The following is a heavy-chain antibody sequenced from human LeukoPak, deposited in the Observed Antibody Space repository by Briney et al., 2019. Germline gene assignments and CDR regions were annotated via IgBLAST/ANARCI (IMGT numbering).Heavy chain of an antibody. CDR2: INHSGST. D-gene: IGHD3-22*01. V-gene: IGHV4-34*01. Sequence: PSETLSLTCAVHGGSFSGYYWSWIRQPPGKGLEWIGEINHSGSTNYNPSLKSRVTISVDTSKNQFSLKLSSVTAADTAVYYCARPGSRYYYDSSGWFDPWGQGTLVTVSS. CDR3: ARPGSRYYYDSSGWFDP. J-gene: IGHJ5*02. CDR1: GGSFSGYY.